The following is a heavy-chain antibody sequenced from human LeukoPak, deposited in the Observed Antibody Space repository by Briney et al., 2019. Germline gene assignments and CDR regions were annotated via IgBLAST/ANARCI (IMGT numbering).Heavy chain of an antibody. Sequence: GGSLRLSCAVSGFTFSNYWMSWVRRVPEKGLEWVANINQGGSEKYYVDSVRGRFTISRDNAKNSLYLQMNSLRADDTAVYYCARDVTALDSWGQGTLVTVSS. V-gene: IGHV3-7*01. CDR3: ARDVTALDS. CDR2: INQGGSEK. J-gene: IGHJ4*02. D-gene: IGHD2-2*01. CDR1: GFTFSNYW.